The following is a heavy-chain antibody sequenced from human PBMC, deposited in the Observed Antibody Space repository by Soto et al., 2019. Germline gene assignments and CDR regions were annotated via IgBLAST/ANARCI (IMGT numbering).Heavy chain of an antibody. D-gene: IGHD3-22*01. CDR2: ISYSGST. CDR1: GGSISSYY. CDR3: ASYYYDSGGYYYVPGVY. J-gene: IGHJ4*02. V-gene: IGHV4-59*05. Sequence: SETLSLTCTVSGGSISSYYLSWIRQPPGKGLEWIGSISYSGSTYYNPSLKSRVTISVDTSKNQFSLKLSSVTAADTAVYYCASYYYDSGGYYYVPGVYWGQGTLVTVSS.